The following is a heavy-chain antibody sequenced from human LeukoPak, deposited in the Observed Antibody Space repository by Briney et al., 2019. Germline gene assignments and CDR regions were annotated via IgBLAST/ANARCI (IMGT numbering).Heavy chain of an antibody. V-gene: IGHV3-30-3*01. CDR1: LFTFSSYA. CDR2: ISYDGSNK. J-gene: IGHJ4*02. D-gene: IGHD5-18*01. CDR3: ARGGYSYGSVKDFDY. Sequence: GRSLRLSCAASLFTFSSYAMHWVRQAPGKGLEGLAVISYDGSNKYYADSVKGRFTISRENSKNTLYLQMNSLRAEDTAVYYCARGGYSYGSVKDFDYWGQGTLVTVSS.